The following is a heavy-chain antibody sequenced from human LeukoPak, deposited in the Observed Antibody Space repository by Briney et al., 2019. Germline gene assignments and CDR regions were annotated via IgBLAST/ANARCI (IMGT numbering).Heavy chain of an antibody. Sequence: ASVKVSCTASGYTFTSYGISWVRQAPGQGLEWMGWISAYNGNTNYAQKFQGRVTMTTDTSTSTAYMELRSLRSDDTAVYYCARYYDFWSGPLTPSDYWGQGTLVTVSS. V-gene: IGHV1-18*01. CDR2: ISAYNGNT. CDR3: ARYYDFWSGPLTPSDY. CDR1: GYTFTSYG. J-gene: IGHJ4*02. D-gene: IGHD3-3*01.